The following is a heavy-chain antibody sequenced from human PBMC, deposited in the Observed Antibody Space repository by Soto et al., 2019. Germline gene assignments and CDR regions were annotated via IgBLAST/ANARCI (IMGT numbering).Heavy chain of an antibody. CDR3: AREPMESFYFDF. V-gene: IGHV1-69*06. CDR2: INPVGGTA. CDR1: AGTFSSYG. Sequence: SVKVSCKASAGTFSSYGIIWVRQAPGQGLEWMGGINPVGGTAESAQKFQGRVIMTADTSTSTVYMELTSLTSDDTGVYYCAREPMESFYFDFWGQGTLVTSPQ. J-gene: IGHJ4*02. D-gene: IGHD1-1*01.